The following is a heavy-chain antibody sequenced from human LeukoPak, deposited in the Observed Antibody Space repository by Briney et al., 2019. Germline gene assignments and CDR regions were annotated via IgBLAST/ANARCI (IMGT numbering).Heavy chain of an antibody. V-gene: IGHV1-18*01. CDR3: AIIVSGSYSSSFVDY. J-gene: IGHJ4*02. CDR1: GYTFIGYG. Sequence: ASVTVSCTASGYTFIGYGISWVRQAPGQGLEWMGWISAYNGNTNYAQKFQGRVTMTTDTSTSTAYMELRSLRSDDTAMYYCAIIVSGSYSSSFVDYWGQGTLVTVSS. D-gene: IGHD1-26*01. CDR2: ISAYNGNT.